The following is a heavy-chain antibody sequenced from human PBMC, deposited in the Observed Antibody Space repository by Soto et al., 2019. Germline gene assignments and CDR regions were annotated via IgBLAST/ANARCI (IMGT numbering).Heavy chain of an antibody. D-gene: IGHD6-19*01. Sequence: LXDSLTISCKTSGYTFSGHWISLVRQVPGKGLQWMGNIDPSDSYINYNPAFRGHVTFSVDKSNSTAYLHWRSLGPSDTAIYYCARHGAAIWLGYWGQGTLVTVSS. V-gene: IGHV5-10-1*01. CDR2: IDPSDSYI. CDR1: GYTFSGHW. CDR3: ARHGAAIWLGY. J-gene: IGHJ4*02.